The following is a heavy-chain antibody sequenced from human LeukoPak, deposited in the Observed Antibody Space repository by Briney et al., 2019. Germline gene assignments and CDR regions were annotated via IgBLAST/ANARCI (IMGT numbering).Heavy chain of an antibody. V-gene: IGHV3-21*01. Sequence: GGSLRLSCVASGFIFSSYSMNWVRQAPGKGPEWVSSISGSSGHIYYADSVKGRFTVSRDNARNSLYLQMNSLRVEDTAVYYCAREYSGYVPDYWGQGTLVTVSS. CDR1: GFIFSSYS. D-gene: IGHD5-12*01. CDR2: ISGSSGHI. CDR3: AREYSGYVPDY. J-gene: IGHJ4*02.